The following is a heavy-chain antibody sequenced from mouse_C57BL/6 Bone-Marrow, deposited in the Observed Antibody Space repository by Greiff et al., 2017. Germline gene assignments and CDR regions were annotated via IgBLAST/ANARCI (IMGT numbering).Heavy chain of an antibody. J-gene: IGHJ4*01. V-gene: IGHV1-20*01. CDR3: ARSDSMRAMDY. CDR2: INPYNGDT. Sequence: VQLQQSGPELVKPGDSVKISCKASGYSFTGYFMNWVMQSHGKSLEWIGRINPYNGDTFYNQKFKGKATLAVDKSSSTAHMELRSLTSEDSAVYYCARSDSMRAMDYWGQGTSVTGSS. CDR1: GYSFTGYF.